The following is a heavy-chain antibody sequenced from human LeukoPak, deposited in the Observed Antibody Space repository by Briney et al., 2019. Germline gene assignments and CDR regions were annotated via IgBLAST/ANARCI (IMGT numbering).Heavy chain of an antibody. J-gene: IGHJ6*02. CDR2: IDPSDSYT. D-gene: IGHD3-10*01. V-gene: IGHV5-10-1*01. Sequence: GESLKISCKGSGYSFTCYWISWVRQMPGKGLEWMGRIDPSDSYTNYSPSFQGHVTISADKSISTAYLQWSSLKASDTAMHYCARRAYGSGSYPYYYGMDVWGQGTTVTVSS. CDR3: ARRAYGSGSYPYYYGMDV. CDR1: GYSFTCYW.